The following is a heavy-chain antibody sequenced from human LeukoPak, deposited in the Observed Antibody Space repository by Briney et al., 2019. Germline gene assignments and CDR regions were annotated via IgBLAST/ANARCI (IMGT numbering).Heavy chain of an antibody. CDR1: GFTFSIYL. J-gene: IGHJ4*02. CDR2: IKEDGSEK. CDR3: ARGGYNYGF. Sequence: GGSLRLSCVASGFTFSIYLMSWVRPAPGKGREWVANIKEDGSEKYYVDSVKGRFTISRDNAKNSLYLQMNSLRAEDTAFYYCARGGYNYGFWGQGLLVTVSS. D-gene: IGHD5-18*01. V-gene: IGHV3-7*01.